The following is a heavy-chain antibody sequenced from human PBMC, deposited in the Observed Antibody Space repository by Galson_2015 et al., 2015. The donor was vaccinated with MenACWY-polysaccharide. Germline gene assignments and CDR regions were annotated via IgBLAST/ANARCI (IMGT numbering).Heavy chain of an antibody. Sequence: SLRLSCAASGFTFSDYALRWVRQAPGKGLQWVSSIFRSGASTYYTDSVKGRFTISRDNSRSALYLQMNSLRVDDTALYFCTKMRDATSRAFGYCGQGTLVTVSS. CDR3: TKMRDATSRAFGY. V-gene: IGHV3-23*01. CDR2: IFRSGAST. J-gene: IGHJ4*02. CDR1: GFTFSDYA. D-gene: IGHD2-15*01.